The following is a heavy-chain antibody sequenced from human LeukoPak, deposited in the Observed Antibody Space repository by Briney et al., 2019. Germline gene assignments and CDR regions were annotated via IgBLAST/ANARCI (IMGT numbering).Heavy chain of an antibody. D-gene: IGHD6-19*01. J-gene: IGHJ4*02. V-gene: IGHV4-39*01. CDR2: FYYSGNT. CDR1: GGSISSSSYY. CDR3: ARTACIAVAGSSQYFDY. Sequence: SETLSLTCGISGGSISSSSYYGGWIRQPPGKGLEWSGSFYYSGNTYYNPSLKSRVTISVDTSKNEFSLILRSVTAADTAVYYCARTACIAVAGSSQYFDYWGQGMLVTVSS.